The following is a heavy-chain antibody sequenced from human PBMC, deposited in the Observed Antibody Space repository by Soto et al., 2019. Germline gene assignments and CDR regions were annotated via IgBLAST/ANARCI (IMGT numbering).Heavy chain of an antibody. Sequence: QVQLVESGGGVVQPGTSLRLSCAPSGFTFSSYVMHWVRQAPGKGLEWVAVVHYDGTKKYYADSVRGRFTISRDNSENILYLQMNSLRPDDTAVYFCARETSYDFCSGPQPMDVWGQGTTVTVSS. CDR3: ARETSYDFCSGPQPMDV. D-gene: IGHD3-3*01. CDR1: GFTFSSYV. J-gene: IGHJ6*02. CDR2: VHYDGTKK. V-gene: IGHV3-33*01.